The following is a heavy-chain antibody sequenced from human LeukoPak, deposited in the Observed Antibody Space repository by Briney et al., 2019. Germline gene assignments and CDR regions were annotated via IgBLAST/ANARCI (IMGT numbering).Heavy chain of an antibody. Sequence: ASVKVSCKAFGFTFTNNWMHWVRQAPGQGPEWMGLISPTGGSTAYAQKFQGRVTLTRDMSTSTDYLELSSLRSEDTAVYYCARDNSVRDEAWWFYPWGQGTLITVSS. D-gene: IGHD5-24*01. J-gene: IGHJ5*02. CDR2: ISPTGGST. CDR3: ARDNSVRDEAWWFYP. CDR1: GFTFTNNW. V-gene: IGHV1-46*01.